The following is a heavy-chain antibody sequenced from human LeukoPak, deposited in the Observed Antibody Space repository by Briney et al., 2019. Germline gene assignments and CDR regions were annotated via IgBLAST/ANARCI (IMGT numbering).Heavy chain of an antibody. J-gene: IGHJ5*02. CDR2: INPSGGST. V-gene: IGHV1-46*01. Sequence: ASVKVSCKASGYTFTSYGISWVRQAPGQGLEWMGIINPSGGSTSYAQKFQGRVAMTRDMSTSTDYMELSSLRSEDTAVYYCARDNSVEDTAWWFDPWGQGTLVTVSS. CDR3: ARDNSVEDTAWWFDP. D-gene: IGHD4-23*01. CDR1: GYTFTSYG.